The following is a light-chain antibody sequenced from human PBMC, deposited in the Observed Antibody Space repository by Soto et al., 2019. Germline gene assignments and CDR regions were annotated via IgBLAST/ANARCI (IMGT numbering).Light chain of an antibody. CDR2: KAS. Sequence: DIQMTQSPSTLSGSVGDRVTITCRASQTIRSWLAWYQQKPGKAPKLLIYKASTLESGVPSRFSGSGFGTEFSLTISSLQPDDFGSYYCQHMRTFGQGTKVDI. J-gene: IGKJ1*01. V-gene: IGKV1-5*03. CDR1: QTIRSW. CDR3: QHMRT.